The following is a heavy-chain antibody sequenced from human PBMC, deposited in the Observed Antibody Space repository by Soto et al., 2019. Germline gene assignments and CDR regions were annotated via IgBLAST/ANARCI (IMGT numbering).Heavy chain of an antibody. J-gene: IGHJ4*02. CDR3: ADRPHGTYLTFDF. V-gene: IGHV2-5*02. CDR2: IYWDAEK. Sequence: QVTLQESGPALVKPTQTLTLTCTFSGFSLNTVGEGVGWIRQPPGKALEWLALIYWDAEKRYSPSLTSRLTITEDSSKIQVVLRMTNMDPVDSVTYYCADRPHGTYLTFDFWGQGTLVTVSS. D-gene: IGHD1-26*01. CDR1: GFSLNTVGEG.